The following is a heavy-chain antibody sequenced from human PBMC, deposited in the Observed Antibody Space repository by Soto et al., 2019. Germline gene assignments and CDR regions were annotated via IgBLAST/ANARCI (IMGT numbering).Heavy chain of an antibody. J-gene: IGHJ6*04. Sequence: ASVKVTCKASGYTFASYAMHWVLQAPGQRLEWMGWINAGNGNTKYSQKFQGRVTITRDTSASTAYMELSSLRSEDTAVYYCARENDFRSGYHPLGMDVWGTGTTVTVSS. V-gene: IGHV1-3*01. D-gene: IGHD3-3*01. CDR3: ARENDFRSGYHPLGMDV. CDR2: INAGNGNT. CDR1: GYTFASYA.